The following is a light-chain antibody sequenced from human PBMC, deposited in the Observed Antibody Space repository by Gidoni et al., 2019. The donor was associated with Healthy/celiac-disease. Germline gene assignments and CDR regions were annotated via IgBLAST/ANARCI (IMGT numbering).Light chain of an antibody. Sequence: ILMTHSLDSLAVSLCERATLNRKSSQSVLYSLNNRNYLAWYQQKPGQPLKLLIYWASTPECGVPDRFSGSGSGTDFTLTISSLQAEDVAVYYCQQSYSTPDTFGEXTKVEIK. CDR1: QSVLYSLNNRNY. CDR2: WAS. V-gene: IGKV4-1*01. J-gene: IGKJ4*01. CDR3: QQSYSTPDT.